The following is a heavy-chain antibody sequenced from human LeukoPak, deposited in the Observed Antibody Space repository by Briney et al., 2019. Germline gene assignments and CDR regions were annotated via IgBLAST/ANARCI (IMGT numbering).Heavy chain of an antibody. CDR3: ARVRGYSYGFGY. V-gene: IGHV4-34*01. J-gene: IGHJ4*02. D-gene: IGHD5-18*01. Sequence: SETLSLTCAVYGGSFSGYYWSWIRQPPGKGLEWIGEINHSGSTNYNPSLKSRVTISVDTSKNQFSLKLSSVTAADTAVYYCARVRGYSYGFGYWGQGTLVTVSS. CDR2: INHSGST. CDR1: GGSFSGYY.